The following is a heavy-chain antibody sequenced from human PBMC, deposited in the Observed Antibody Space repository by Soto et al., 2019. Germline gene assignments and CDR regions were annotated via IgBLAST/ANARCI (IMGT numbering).Heavy chain of an antibody. D-gene: IGHD6-19*01. CDR1: GAGGSVSSGDCY. CDR2: IYSVANT. CDR3: ARGDRHSSGDIEY. J-gene: IGHJ4*02. Sequence: KSSETLSLTCTVSGAGGSVSSGDCYWNWIRQPPGRGLEWIAYIYSVANTNYNPSLKSRVTMSLDTSKNQFSLRLSSVTPADTAVYYCARGDRHSSGDIEYWAQGTQVTVSS. V-gene: IGHV4-61*08.